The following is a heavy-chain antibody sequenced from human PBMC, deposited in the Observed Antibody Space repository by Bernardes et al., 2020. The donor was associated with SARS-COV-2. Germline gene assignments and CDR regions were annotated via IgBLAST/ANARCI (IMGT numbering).Heavy chain of an antibody. J-gene: IGHJ4*02. Sequence: SETLSLTCTVSGGSISSYYWSWIRQPAGMGLEWIGRIYTSGSTNYNPSLKSRVTMSVDTSKKQSSLKLSSVTAADTAVYYCAGRPDYYDSSGFYWDYWGQGTLVTVSS. V-gene: IGHV4-4*07. CDR3: AGRPDYYDSSGFYWDY. CDR2: IYTSGST. D-gene: IGHD3-22*01. CDR1: GGSISSYY.